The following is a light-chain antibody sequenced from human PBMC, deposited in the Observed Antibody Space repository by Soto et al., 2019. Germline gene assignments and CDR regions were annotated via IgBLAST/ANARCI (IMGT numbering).Light chain of an antibody. CDR3: QQRSNWPRGT. CDR2: DAS. Sequence: EIVLTQSPAILSLSPGERATLSCRAIQSASDYLAWYQQKPGQGPRLLIYDASNRATGIPARFSGSGFGTDFTLTISSLQPEDFAVYYCQQRSNWPRGTFGPGTTVDIK. CDR1: QSASDY. J-gene: IGKJ3*01. V-gene: IGKV3-11*01.